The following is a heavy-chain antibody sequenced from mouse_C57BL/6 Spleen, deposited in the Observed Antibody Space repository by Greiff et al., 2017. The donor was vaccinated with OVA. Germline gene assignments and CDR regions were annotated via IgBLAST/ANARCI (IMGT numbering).Heavy chain of an antibody. J-gene: IGHJ4*01. CDR1: GYSFTDYN. CDR3: ARIYYGSSYDYAMDY. Sequence: EVKLQESGPELVKPGASVKISCKASGYSFTDYNMNWVKQSNGKSLEWIGVINPNYGTTSYNQKFKGKATLTVDQSSSTAYMQLNSLTSEDSAVYYCARIYYGSSYDYAMDYWGQGTSVTVSS. D-gene: IGHD1-1*01. V-gene: IGHV1-39*01. CDR2: INPNYGTT.